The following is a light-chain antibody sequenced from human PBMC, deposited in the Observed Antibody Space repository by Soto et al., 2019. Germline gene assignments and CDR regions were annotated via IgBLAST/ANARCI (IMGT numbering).Light chain of an antibody. Sequence: EVVMTQSPATLSVSPGERATLSCRASQFVSTNLAWYQQKPGQAPRRLIYSASTRSTGISARFSGSASGTEVTLTISSLQSEDSAVYYCHQFNNWPPLTFGGGTKVEIK. V-gene: IGKV3-15*01. CDR1: QFVSTN. CDR3: HQFNNWPPLT. J-gene: IGKJ4*01. CDR2: SAS.